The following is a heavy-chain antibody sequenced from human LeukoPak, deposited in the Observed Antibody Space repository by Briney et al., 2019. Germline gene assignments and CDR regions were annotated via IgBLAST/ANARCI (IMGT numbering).Heavy chain of an antibody. D-gene: IGHD7-27*01. CDR1: GFTFRTSW. Sequence: PGGSLRLSCSDSGFTFRTSWMHWVRQGPGKGLLWVAHINSDGSNTAYADSVKGRFTISRDNAKGTLYLQMNSLRSEDTAVYYCARGDPLGNYWGQGTLVTVSS. CDR2: INSDGSNT. J-gene: IGHJ4*02. CDR3: ARGDPLGNY. V-gene: IGHV3-74*01.